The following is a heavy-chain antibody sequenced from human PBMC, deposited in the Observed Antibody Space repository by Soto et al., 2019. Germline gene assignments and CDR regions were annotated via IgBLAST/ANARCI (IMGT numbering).Heavy chain of an antibody. J-gene: IGHJ3*02. CDR3: ARDPRRRGYRDDPFDI. D-gene: IGHD3-22*01. V-gene: IGHV4-4*07. Sequence: PSETLAITCTESCGFISCDYCGWMRQPAGKGLEWIGRIYTSGSTNYNPSLKSRVTMSVDTSKNQFSLKLSSVTAADTAVYYCARDPRRRGYRDDPFDIWGQGPMVT. CDR1: CGFISCDY. CDR2: IYTSGST.